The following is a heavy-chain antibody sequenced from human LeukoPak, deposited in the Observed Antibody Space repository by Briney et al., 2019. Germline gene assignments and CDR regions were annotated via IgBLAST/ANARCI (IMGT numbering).Heavy chain of an antibody. CDR2: INPNSGGT. Sequence: GASVKVSXKASGYTFTGYYMHWVRQAPGQGLEWMGRINPNSGGTNYAQKFQGRVTMTRDTSISTAYMELSRLRSDDTAVYYCASGITPYDRARIDIWGQGTMVTVSS. CDR1: GYTFTGYY. J-gene: IGHJ3*02. D-gene: IGHD3-22*01. CDR3: ASGITPYDRARIDI. V-gene: IGHV1-2*06.